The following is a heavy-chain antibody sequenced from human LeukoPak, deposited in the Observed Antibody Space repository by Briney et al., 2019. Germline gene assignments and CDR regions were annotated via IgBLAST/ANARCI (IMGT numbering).Heavy chain of an antibody. D-gene: IGHD6-13*01. J-gene: IGHJ5*02. V-gene: IGHV3-74*01. Sequence: PGGSLRLSCAASGFTFSSYWMHWVRQAPGKGLVWVSRINSDGSSTSYADSVKGRSTISRDNAKNTLYLQMNSLRAEDTAVYYCARGRDSSSWRNWFDPWGQGTLVTVSS. CDR1: GFTFSSYW. CDR3: ARGRDSSSWRNWFDP. CDR2: INSDGSST.